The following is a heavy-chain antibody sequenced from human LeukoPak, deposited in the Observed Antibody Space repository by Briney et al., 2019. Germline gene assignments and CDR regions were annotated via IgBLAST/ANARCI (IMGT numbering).Heavy chain of an antibody. Sequence: PGGSLRLSCTASGFTFSSYWVSWVRQAPGKGLEWVANIKQDGSEKYYVDSVKGRFTISRDNAKNSLYLQMNSLRAEDTAVYYCASDPGAYTRNQDYGDYVDDYWGQGTLVTVSS. V-gene: IGHV3-7*01. CDR2: IKQDGSEK. CDR3: ASDPGAYTRNQDYGDYVDDY. D-gene: IGHD4-17*01. CDR1: GFTFSSYW. J-gene: IGHJ4*02.